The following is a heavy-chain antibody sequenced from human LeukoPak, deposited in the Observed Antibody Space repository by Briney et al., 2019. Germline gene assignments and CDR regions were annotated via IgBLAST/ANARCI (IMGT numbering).Heavy chain of an antibody. J-gene: IGHJ4*02. D-gene: IGHD3-22*01. CDR1: GGSISTYY. Sequence: SETLSLTCTVSGGSISTYYWSWIRQPPGKGLEWIGYIYYSGGTNYNPSLKSRLTISVDTSKNQFSLRLSSVTAADTAVYYCARSPTDGSPFFDYWGQGTLVTVSS. CDR2: IYYSGGT. CDR3: ARSPTDGSPFFDY. V-gene: IGHV4-59*01.